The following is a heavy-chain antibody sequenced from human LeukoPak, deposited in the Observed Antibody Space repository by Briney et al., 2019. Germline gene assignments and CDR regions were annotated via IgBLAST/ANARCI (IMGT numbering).Heavy chain of an antibody. J-gene: IGHJ4*02. Sequence: SETLSLTCTVSGDSINNNNYYWGWIRQPPGEGLEWIGNIYYNGRTYYSPSLKSRGTISVDTSNNQFSLKLSSVTAADTAVYYCARLSTTPAPFDYWGQGTLVTVSS. CDR3: ARLSTTPAPFDY. CDR2: IYYNGRT. D-gene: IGHD2-15*01. CDR1: GDSINNNNYY. V-gene: IGHV4-39*01.